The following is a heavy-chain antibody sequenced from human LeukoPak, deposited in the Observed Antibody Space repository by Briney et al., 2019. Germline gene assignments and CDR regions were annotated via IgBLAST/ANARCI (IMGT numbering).Heavy chain of an antibody. CDR3: ARNEQIWYYDFWSGYPNWFDP. J-gene: IGHJ5*02. D-gene: IGHD3-3*01. CDR1: GGTFSSYA. V-gene: IGHV1-69*04. Sequence: ASVKVSCKASGGTFSSYAISLVRQAPGQGLEWMGRIIPILGIANYAQKFQGRVTITADKSTSTAYMELSSLRSEDTAVYYCARNEQIWYYDFWSGYPNWFDPWGQGTLVTVSS. CDR2: IIPILGIA.